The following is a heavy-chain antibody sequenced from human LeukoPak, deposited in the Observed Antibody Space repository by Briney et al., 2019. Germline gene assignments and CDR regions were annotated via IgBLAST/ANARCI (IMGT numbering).Heavy chain of an antibody. CDR1: GFTFDDYA. V-gene: IGHV3-23*01. CDR2: ISGSGGST. J-gene: IGHJ4*02. CDR3: ARSSGYYPYYFDY. D-gene: IGHD3-22*01. Sequence: PGGSLRLSCAASGFTFDDYAMHWVRQAPGKGLEWVSAISGSGGSTYYADSVKGRFTISRDNSKNTLYLQMNSLRAEDTAVYYCARSSGYYPYYFDYWGQGTLVTVSS.